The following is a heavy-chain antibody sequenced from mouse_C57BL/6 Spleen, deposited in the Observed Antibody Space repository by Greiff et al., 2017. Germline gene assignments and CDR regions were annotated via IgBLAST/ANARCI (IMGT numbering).Heavy chain of an antibody. CDR3: ARGGLYWYFEV. J-gene: IGHJ1*03. Sequence: QVQLQQPGAELVMPGASVKLSCKASGYTFTSYWMHWVKQRPGQGLEWIGEIDPSDSYTNYNQKFKGKSTLTVDKSSSTAYMQLSSLTSEDSAVYYCARGGLYWYFEVWGTGTTVTVSS. CDR2: IDPSDSYT. CDR1: GYTFTSYW. V-gene: IGHV1-69*01. D-gene: IGHD2-13*01.